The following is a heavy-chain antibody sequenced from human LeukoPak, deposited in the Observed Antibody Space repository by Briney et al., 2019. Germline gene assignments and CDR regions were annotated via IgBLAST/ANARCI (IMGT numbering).Heavy chain of an antibody. CDR3: ARGDQDYYDSSGYGYYFDY. CDR1: GGSISSSSYY. CDR2: IYYSGST. D-gene: IGHD3-22*01. V-gene: IGHV4-39*07. Sequence: SETLSLTCTVSGGSISSSSYYWGWIRQPPGKGLEWIGSIYYSGSTYYNPSLKSRVTISVDTSKNQFSLKLSSVTAADTAVYYCARGDQDYYDSSGYGYYFDYWGQGTLVTVSS. J-gene: IGHJ4*02.